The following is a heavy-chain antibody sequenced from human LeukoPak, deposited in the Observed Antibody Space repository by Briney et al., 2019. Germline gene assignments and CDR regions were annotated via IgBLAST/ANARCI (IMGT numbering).Heavy chain of an antibody. CDR3: ATIVGATTYYYMDV. J-gene: IGHJ6*03. CDR2: IYYSGST. D-gene: IGHD1-26*01. V-gene: IGHV4-39*01. Sequence: PSETLSLTCTVSGGSISSSSYYWGWIRQPPGKGLEWIGSIYYSGSTYYNPSPKSRVTISVDTSKNQFSLKLSSVTAADTAVYYCATIVGATTYYYMDVWGKGTKVTISS. CDR1: GGSISSSSYY.